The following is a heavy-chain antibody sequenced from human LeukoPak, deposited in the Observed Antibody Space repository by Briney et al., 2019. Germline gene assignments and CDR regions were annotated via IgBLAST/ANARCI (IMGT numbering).Heavy chain of an antibody. CDR2: IYYSGST. CDR3: ARNYYDSSGYYDDWYFDL. Sequence: SETLSLTCTVSGGSISSYYWSWIRQPPGKGLEWIGYIYYSGSTNYNPSLTSRVTISVGTSKNQFSLRLSSVTAADTAVYSCARNYYDSSGYYDDWYFDLWGRGTLVTVSS. J-gene: IGHJ2*01. V-gene: IGHV4-59*01. CDR1: GGSISSYY. D-gene: IGHD3-22*01.